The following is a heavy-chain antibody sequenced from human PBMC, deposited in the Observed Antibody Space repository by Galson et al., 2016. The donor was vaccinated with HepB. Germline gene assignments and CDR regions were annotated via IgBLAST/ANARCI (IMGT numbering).Heavy chain of an antibody. CDR3: ARNRHCSGGSCYGA. Sequence: SLRLSCAASGFTVSNNYMRWVRQAPGKGLEWVSLIYSGGSTYYADSVKVRFTISRDSSKNTLYLQMNSLRAEDTAVYYCARNRHCSGGSCYGAWGQGTLVTVSS. J-gene: IGHJ5*02. D-gene: IGHD2-15*01. V-gene: IGHV3-66*01. CDR2: IYSGGST. CDR1: GFTVSNNY.